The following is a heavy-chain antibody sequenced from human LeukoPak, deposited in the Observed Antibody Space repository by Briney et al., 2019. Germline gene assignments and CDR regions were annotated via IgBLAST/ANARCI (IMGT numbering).Heavy chain of an antibody. CDR2: IVVGSGNT. J-gene: IGHJ6*02. D-gene: IGHD3-22*01. V-gene: IGHV1-58*01. Sequence: SVKVSCKASGFTFTTSAVQWVRQARGQRLEWIGWIVVGSGNTNYAQKFQERITITRDMSTSTVYMDLSSQRSEDTAVYYCAAASNYYDRSNYYSYAMDVWGQGTTVTVSS. CDR1: GFTFTTSA. CDR3: AAASNYYDRSNYYSYAMDV.